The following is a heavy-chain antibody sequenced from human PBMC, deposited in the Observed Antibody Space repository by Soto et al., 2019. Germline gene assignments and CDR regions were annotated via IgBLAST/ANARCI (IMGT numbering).Heavy chain of an antibody. CDR2: ISSSGSTI. CDR3: ARDQDYNYGMDV. Sequence: PGGSLRLSCAASGFSFSSYEINWVRQAPGRGLEWVSYISSSGSTIYYADSVKGRFTISRDNAKNSLYLQMNSLRAEDTTVYYCARDQDYNYGMDVWGQGTTVTVSS. J-gene: IGHJ6*02. V-gene: IGHV3-48*03. CDR1: GFSFSSYE.